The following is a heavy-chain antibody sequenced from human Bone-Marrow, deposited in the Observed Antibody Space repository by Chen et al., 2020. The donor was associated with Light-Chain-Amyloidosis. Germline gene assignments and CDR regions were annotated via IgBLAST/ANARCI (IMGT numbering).Heavy chain of an antibody. V-gene: IGHV5-51*01. CDR3: ARRRDGYNFDY. D-gene: IGHD5-12*01. CDR1: GYTFPNYW. CDR2: IYPDDSDA. J-gene: IGHJ4*02. Sequence: EVQLEQPGPEVTKPGESLKIYCKGSGYTFPNYWIGWVRQMPGKGLEWMGVIYPDDSDARYSPSFEGQVTISADKSITTAYLQWRSLKASDTAMYYCARRRDGYNFDYWGQGTLVTVSS.